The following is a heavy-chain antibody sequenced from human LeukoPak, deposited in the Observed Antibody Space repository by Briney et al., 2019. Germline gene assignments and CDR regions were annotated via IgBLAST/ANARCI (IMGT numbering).Heavy chain of an antibody. CDR2: VNTDGTTT. CDR3: VRDAPHSQFDY. J-gene: IGHJ4*02. Sequence: PGGSLRLSCAASGFTVGHDYMHWVRQSPGQGLIWVSYVNTDGTTTTYADSVKGRFAVSRDNAKNMVYLQMSSLRADETGVYYCVRDAPHSQFDYWGRGTLVTVSS. V-gene: IGHV3-74*03. CDR1: GFTVGHDY.